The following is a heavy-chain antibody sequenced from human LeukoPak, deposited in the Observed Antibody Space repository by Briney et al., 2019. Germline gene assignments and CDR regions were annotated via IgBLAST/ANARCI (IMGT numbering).Heavy chain of an antibody. V-gene: IGHV3-30-3*01. J-gene: IGHJ4*02. CDR1: GFTFSGYA. CDR2: ISYDGSTE. D-gene: IGHD6-19*01. Sequence: QPGRSLRLSCAASGFTFSGYAMHWVRQAPGKGLEWVAVISYDGSTEYYAYSVKGRFTISRDNSKTTLHLQMNSLRAEDAAVYYCATNGPGIAVAGYVDYWGQGTLVTVSS. CDR3: ATNGPGIAVAGYVDY.